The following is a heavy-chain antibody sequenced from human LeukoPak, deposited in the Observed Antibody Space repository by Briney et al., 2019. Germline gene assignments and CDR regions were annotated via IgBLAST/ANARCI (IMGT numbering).Heavy chain of an antibody. Sequence: ASVKVSCKASGYSFTSSGISWVRQAPGQGLEWMGWISPYNGNTNCVQKFQGRVTMTTDTSTSTAYMELRSLRSDDTAVYYCATMHRVEYYFDYWGQGTLVTVSS. D-gene: IGHD5-24*01. V-gene: IGHV1-18*01. CDR3: ATMHRVEYYFDY. J-gene: IGHJ4*02. CDR2: ISPYNGNT. CDR1: GYSFTSSG.